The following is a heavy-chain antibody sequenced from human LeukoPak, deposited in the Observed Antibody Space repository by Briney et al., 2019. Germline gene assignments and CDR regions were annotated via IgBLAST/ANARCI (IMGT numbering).Heavy chain of an antibody. Sequence: PGGSLRLSCAASGFTFSSYSMNWVRQAPGKGLEWVSSISSSSSYIYYADSVKGRFTISRDNAKNSLYLQMNSLRAEDTAVYYCARSFLSMAAAATDYWGPGTLVTVSS. CDR2: ISSSSSYI. CDR1: GFTFSSYS. J-gene: IGHJ4*02. CDR3: ARSFLSMAAAATDY. V-gene: IGHV3-21*01. D-gene: IGHD6-13*01.